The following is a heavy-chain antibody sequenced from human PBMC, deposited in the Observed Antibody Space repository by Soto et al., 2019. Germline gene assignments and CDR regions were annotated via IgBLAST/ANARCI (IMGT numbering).Heavy chain of an antibody. CDR2: IYHSGNI. J-gene: IGHJ5*02. D-gene: IGHD2-8*01. V-gene: IGHV4-59*08. Sequence: SETLSLTCSVSGGSISGFYWTWIRQPPGKGLEWIGDIYHSGNINYNPSLKSRVTISVDTSKNQFSLKLSSVTAADTAVYYCARQGYCTNGVCAHSNWFDPWGQGTLVTVSS. CDR1: GGSISGFY. CDR3: ARQGYCTNGVCAHSNWFDP.